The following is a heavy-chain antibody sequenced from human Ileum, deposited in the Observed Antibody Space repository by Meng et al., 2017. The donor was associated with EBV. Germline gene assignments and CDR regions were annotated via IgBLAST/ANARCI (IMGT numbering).Heavy chain of an antibody. CDR3: ARDRVVMSGTLGSFDL. Sequence: GGMVQHGGSSSLSCVSCGFSFSDHDMSWFRQTPGKGLEWLAYIRNSGDALFYADSVKGRFTISRDNANNSLYLQMNSLSAEDTAVYFCARDRVVMSGTLGSFDLWGQGTLVTVSS. D-gene: IGHD4-23*01. CDR2: IRNSGDAL. CDR1: GFSFSDHD. J-gene: IGHJ4*02. V-gene: IGHV3-11*01.